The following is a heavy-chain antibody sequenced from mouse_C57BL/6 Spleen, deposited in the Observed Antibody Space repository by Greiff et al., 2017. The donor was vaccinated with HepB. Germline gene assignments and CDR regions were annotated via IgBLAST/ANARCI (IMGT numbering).Heavy chain of an antibody. Sequence: EVMLVESGGGLVKPGGSLKLSCAASGFTFSSYAMSWVRQTPEKRLEWVATISDGGSYTYYPDNVKGRFTISRDNAKNNLYLQMSHLKSEDTAMYYCARETAGHFDYWGQGTTLTVSS. V-gene: IGHV5-4*01. D-gene: IGHD1-2*01. CDR2: ISDGGSYT. CDR3: ARETAGHFDY. J-gene: IGHJ2*01. CDR1: GFTFSSYA.